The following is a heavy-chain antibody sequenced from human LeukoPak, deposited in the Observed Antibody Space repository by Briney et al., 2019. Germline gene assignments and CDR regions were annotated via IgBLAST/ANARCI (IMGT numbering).Heavy chain of an antibody. J-gene: IGHJ4*02. D-gene: IGHD3-22*01. CDR1: GFTFSSYA. CDR3: SVMHRYYDGSGYWVQ. CDR2: ISGSGGST. Sequence: GGSLRLSCAASGFTFSSYAMSWVRQAPGKGLEGVTAISGSGGSTYYADSVKGRFTISRENSKNTLYLQMNSLRAEDTAVYYCSVMHRYYDGSGYWVQWGQGTLVTVSS. V-gene: IGHV3-23*01.